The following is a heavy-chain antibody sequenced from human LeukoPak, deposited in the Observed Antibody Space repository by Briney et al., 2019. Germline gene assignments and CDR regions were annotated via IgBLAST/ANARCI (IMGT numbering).Heavy chain of an antibody. CDR3: ARGGTAVIAPYAFDI. CDR1: GXSISSYY. J-gene: IGHJ3*02. Sequence: SETLSLTCTVSGXSISSYYWSWIRQPPGKGLEWIGYIYYSGSTNCNPSVKSRVAMSVDTSKKQFSLKLSSLTAADTAVYYCARGGTAVIAPYAFDIWGQGTMVTVSS. V-gene: IGHV4-59*01. CDR2: IYYSGST. D-gene: IGHD4-23*01.